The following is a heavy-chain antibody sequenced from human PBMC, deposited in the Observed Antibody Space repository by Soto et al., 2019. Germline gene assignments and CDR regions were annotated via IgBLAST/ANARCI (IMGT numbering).Heavy chain of an antibody. Sequence: QVQLQQWGAGLLKPSETLSLTCAVYGGSFSGYYWSWIRQPPGKGLEWIGEINHSGSTNYNPSLKSRVTISVDTSKNQFSLTLTSVTAADTAVYYCARGIGNWNPRAGMDVWGQGTTVTVSS. CDR1: GGSFSGYY. V-gene: IGHV4-34*01. J-gene: IGHJ6*02. CDR3: ARGIGNWNPRAGMDV. CDR2: INHSGST. D-gene: IGHD1-1*01.